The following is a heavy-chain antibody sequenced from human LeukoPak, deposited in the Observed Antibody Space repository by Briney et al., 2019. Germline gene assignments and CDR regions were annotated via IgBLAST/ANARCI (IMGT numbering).Heavy chain of an antibody. CDR1: GYTFTSYY. V-gene: IGHV1-46*01. Sequence: ASVKVSCKASGYTFTSYYMHWVRQAPGQGLEWMGIINPSGGSTNYAQKFQGRVTMTRDTSTSTVYMELSSLRSEDTAVYYCARDGGSGCSSTSCYQDYYYYMDVWGKGTTVTVSS. CDR2: INPSGGST. D-gene: IGHD2-2*01. CDR3: ARDGGSGCSSTSCYQDYYYYMDV. J-gene: IGHJ6*03.